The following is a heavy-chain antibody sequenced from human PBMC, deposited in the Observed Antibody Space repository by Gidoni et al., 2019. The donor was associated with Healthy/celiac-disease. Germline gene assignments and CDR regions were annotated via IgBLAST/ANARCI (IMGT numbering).Heavy chain of an antibody. CDR3: ASCPTVTTFAGFGAFDI. J-gene: IGHJ3*02. CDR2: INPSGGST. Sequence: QVQLVQSGAEVKKPGASVKVSCKASGYTFTSYYMHWVRQAPGQGLEWMGIINPSGGSTSYAQKFQGRVTMTRDTSTSTVYMELSSLRSEDTAVYYCASCPTVTTFAGFGAFDIWGQGTMVTVSS. V-gene: IGHV1-46*01. CDR1: GYTFTSYY. D-gene: IGHD4-17*01.